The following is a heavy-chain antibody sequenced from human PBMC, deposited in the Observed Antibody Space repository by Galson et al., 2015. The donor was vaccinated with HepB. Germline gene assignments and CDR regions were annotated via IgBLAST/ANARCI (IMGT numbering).Heavy chain of an antibody. CDR2: IIPIFGTA. V-gene: IGHV1-69*13. Sequence: SVKVSCKASGGTFSSYAISWVRQAPGQGLEWMGGIIPIFGTANYAQEFQGRVTITADESTSTAHMELSSLRSEDTAVYYCSLAAAGVLQDYWGQGTLVTVSS. J-gene: IGHJ4*02. CDR1: GGTFSSYA. D-gene: IGHD6-13*01. CDR3: SLAAAGVLQDY.